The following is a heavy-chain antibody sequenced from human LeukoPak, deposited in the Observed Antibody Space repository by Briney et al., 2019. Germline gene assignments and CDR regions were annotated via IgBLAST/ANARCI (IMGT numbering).Heavy chain of an antibody. Sequence: GKTLTLSCAASGFTFSNYSMHWVRNAPAPGLELEGVISYDGSSEYYADAEKRRFTISRDNSKMMYLQMNSLRTDDTAVYYCAREGYYYDSSGYSYYFDAWGQGTLVTVTS. CDR2: ISYDGSSE. J-gene: IGHJ4*02. CDR1: GFTFSNYS. V-gene: IGHV3-30*03. D-gene: IGHD3-22*01. CDR3: AREGYYYDSSGYSYYFDA.